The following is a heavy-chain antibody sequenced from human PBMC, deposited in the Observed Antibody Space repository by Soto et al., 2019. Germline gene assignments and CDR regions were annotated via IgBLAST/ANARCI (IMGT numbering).Heavy chain of an antibody. CDR3: ARQFPLFYYYGMDV. J-gene: IGHJ6*02. V-gene: IGHV3-33*01. Sequence: QVQLVESGGGVVQPGRSLRLSCAASGFTFSSYGMHWVRQAPGKGLEWVAVIWYDGSNKYYADSVKGRFTISRDNSKNTPEPQNNSLRAEDTAVYYCARQFPLFYYYGMDVWGQGTTVTVSS. CDR1: GFTFSSYG. CDR2: IWYDGSNK.